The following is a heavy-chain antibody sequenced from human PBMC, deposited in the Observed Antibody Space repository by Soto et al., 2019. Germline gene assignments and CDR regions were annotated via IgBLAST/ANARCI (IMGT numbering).Heavy chain of an antibody. J-gene: IGHJ5*02. D-gene: IGHD5-12*01. Sequence: QLQLQESGSGLVKPSQTLSLTCAVSGGSISSGGYSWSWIRQPPGKGLEWIGYIYHSGSTYYNPSLKSRVTISVDRSKNQFSLKLSSVTAADTAVYYCAGIVGLRAPGAGWFDPWGQGTLVTVSS. CDR1: GGSISSGGYS. V-gene: IGHV4-30-2*01. CDR3: AGIVGLRAPGAGWFDP. CDR2: IYHSGST.